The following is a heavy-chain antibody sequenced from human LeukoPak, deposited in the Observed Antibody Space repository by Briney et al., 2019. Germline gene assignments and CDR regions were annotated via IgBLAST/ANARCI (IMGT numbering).Heavy chain of an antibody. D-gene: IGHD2-21*01. CDR2: IYYSGTT. V-gene: IGHV4-61*08. J-gene: IGHJ5*02. Sequence: SQTLSLTCTVSGGSISGGDYYWSWIRQHPGKGLEWIGYIYYSGTTNYNPSLKSRVTISVDTSKNQFSLKLYSMTAADTAVYYCAMWQIKRFDPWGQGTLVTVSS. CDR3: AMWQIKRFDP. CDR1: GGSISGGDYY.